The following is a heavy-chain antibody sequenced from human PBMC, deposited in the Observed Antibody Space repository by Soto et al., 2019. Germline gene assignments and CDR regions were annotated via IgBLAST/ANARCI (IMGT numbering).Heavy chain of an antibody. CDR2: ISGSGGST. V-gene: IGHV3-23*01. J-gene: IGHJ5*02. CDR1: GFTFSSYA. Sequence: PGGSLRLSCAASGFTFSSYAMSWVRRAPGKGLEWVSAISGSGGSTYYADSVKGRFTISRDNSKNTLYLQMNSLRAEDTAVYYCAKNPDIVVVPAAPGPDNCYDPCGQGTLVTFSS. D-gene: IGHD2-2*01. CDR3: AKNPDIVVVPAAPGPDNCYDP.